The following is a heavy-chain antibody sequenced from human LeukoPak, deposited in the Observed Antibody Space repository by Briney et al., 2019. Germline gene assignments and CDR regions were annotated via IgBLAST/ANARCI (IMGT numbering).Heavy chain of an antibody. J-gene: IGHJ4*02. D-gene: IGHD1-26*01. CDR1: GFTFSSYA. V-gene: IGHV3-64*01. Sequence: GSLRLSCAASGFTFSSYAMHWVRQAPGKGLEYVSAISSNGGSTYYANSVKGRFTISRDNSKNTLYLQMGSLRAEDMAVYYCARYSGSYDYWGQGTLVTVSS. CDR3: ARYSGSYDY. CDR2: ISSNGGST.